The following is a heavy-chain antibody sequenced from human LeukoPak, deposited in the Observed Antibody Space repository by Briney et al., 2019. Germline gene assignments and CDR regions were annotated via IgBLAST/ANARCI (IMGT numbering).Heavy chain of an antibody. V-gene: IGHV3-30*18. CDR3: AKNISQDSSGYYYADYLYPDY. CDR2: ISYDGSNK. D-gene: IGHD3-22*01. J-gene: IGHJ4*02. CDR1: GFSFSSYG. Sequence: PGGSLRLSCAASGFSFSSYGMHWVRQAPGQGLEWVAVISYDGSNKYYADSVKGRFTISRDNSKNTLYLQMNSLRAEDTAVYYCAKNISQDSSGYYYADYLYPDYWGQGTLVTVSS.